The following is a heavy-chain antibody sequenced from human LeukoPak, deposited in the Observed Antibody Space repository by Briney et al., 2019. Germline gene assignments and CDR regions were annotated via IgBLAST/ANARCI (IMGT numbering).Heavy chain of an antibody. V-gene: IGHV3-23*01. CDR1: GFTFSSYA. CDR3: AKDMARSRLTSCDY. CDR2: ISGSGGST. J-gene: IGHJ4*02. Sequence: PGGSLRLSCAASGFTFSSYAMSWVRQAPGKGLEWVSAISGSGGSTYYAGSVKGRFTISRDNSKYTLSLQMSSLRADDTAMYYCAKDMARSRLTSCDYWGQGTLVTVSS. D-gene: IGHD2-2*01.